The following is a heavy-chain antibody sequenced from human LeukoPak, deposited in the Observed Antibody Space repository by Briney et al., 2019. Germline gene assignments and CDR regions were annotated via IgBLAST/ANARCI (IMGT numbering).Heavy chain of an antibody. CDR1: GYTXTELS. J-gene: IGHJ4*02. Sequence: ASVKVSCKVSGYTXTELSMYWVRQAPGKGLEWMGGFDPEDGETIYAQKFQGRVTMTEDTSTDTAYMELSSLRSEDTAVYYCATSLYYYDSSGYYGYWGQGTLVTVSS. D-gene: IGHD3-22*01. V-gene: IGHV1-24*01. CDR3: ATSLYYYDSSGYYGY. CDR2: FDPEDGET.